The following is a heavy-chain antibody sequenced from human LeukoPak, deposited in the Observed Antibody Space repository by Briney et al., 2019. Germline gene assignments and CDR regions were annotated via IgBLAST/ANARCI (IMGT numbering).Heavy chain of an antibody. CDR3: ATAYRNYVRNCFDP. CDR2: FDPEDGET. CDR1: GYTLTELS. Sequence: GASVKFSCKVSGYTLTELSMHWVRQAPGKGLEWMGGFDPEDGETIYAQKFQGRVTMTEDTSTDTAYMELSSLRSEDTAVYYGATAYRNYVRNCFDPWGQGTLVTVSS. V-gene: IGHV1-24*01. D-gene: IGHD4-11*01. J-gene: IGHJ5*02.